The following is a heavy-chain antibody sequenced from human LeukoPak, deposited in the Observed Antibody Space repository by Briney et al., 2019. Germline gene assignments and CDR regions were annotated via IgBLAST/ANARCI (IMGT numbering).Heavy chain of an antibody. CDR3: ARDMIAAAGHGVDY. J-gene: IGHJ4*02. Sequence: GGSLRLSCAASGFTFSSYSMNWVRQAPGKGLEWVSSISSSSSSYIYYAGSVKGRFTISRDNAKNSLYLQMNSLRAEDTAVYYCARDMIAAAGHGVDYWGQGTLVTVSS. V-gene: IGHV3-21*01. CDR1: GFTFSSYS. CDR2: ISSSSSSYI. D-gene: IGHD6-13*01.